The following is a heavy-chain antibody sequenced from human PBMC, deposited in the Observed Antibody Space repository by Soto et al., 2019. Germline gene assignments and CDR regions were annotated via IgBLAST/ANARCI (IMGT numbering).Heavy chain of an antibody. V-gene: IGHV4-34*01. Sequence: SETLSLTCAVYGGSFSGYYWSWIRQPPWKGLEWIGEINHSGSTNYNPSLKSRVTISVDTSKNQFSLKLSSVTAADTAVYYCARVGLDYDFWSGYYTGHNIDYWGQGTLVTVSS. D-gene: IGHD3-3*01. CDR1: GGSFSGYY. J-gene: IGHJ4*02. CDR3: ARVGLDYDFWSGYYTGHNIDY. CDR2: INHSGST.